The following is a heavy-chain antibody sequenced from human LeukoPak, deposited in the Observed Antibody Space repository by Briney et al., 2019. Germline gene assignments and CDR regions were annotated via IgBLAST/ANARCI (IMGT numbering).Heavy chain of an antibody. D-gene: IGHD3-10*01. CDR1: GFTFSSYA. Sequence: GGPLRLSCAASGFTFSSYAMSWVRQAPGKGLECISGFSGSGGSTYYADSVKGRFTISRDNSKNSLYLQMNSLRVEDTATYYCAKVAHYYYGSESYYFFEHWGQGTPVTASS. J-gene: IGHJ4*02. CDR3: AKVAHYYYGSESYYFFEH. V-gene: IGHV3-23*01. CDR2: FSGSGGST.